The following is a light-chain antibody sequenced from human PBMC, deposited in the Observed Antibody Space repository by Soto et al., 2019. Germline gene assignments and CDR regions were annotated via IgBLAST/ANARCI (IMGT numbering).Light chain of an antibody. J-gene: IGKJ1*01. V-gene: IGKV1-39*01. CDR2: AAS. CDR1: QSISSY. CDR3: QQSYSSNPT. Sequence: DIQMTQSPSSLSASVGDRVTITCRASQSISSYLNWYQQKPGKAPKLLIFAASSLQSGVPSRFSGTRYGPDFTLTISSLQPEDFATYYGQQSYSSNPTCGQGTKVDIX.